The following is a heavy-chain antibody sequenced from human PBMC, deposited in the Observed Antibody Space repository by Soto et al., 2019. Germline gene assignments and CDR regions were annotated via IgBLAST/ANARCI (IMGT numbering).Heavy chain of an antibody. CDR1: GFIFDDNA. V-gene: IGHV3-9*01. D-gene: IGHD6-6*01. CDR2: ISWQSGSI. CDR3: AKDMFSSSSAATFDY. J-gene: IGHJ4*02. Sequence: EVQLVEPGGGLAQPGRSLSLSCEASGFIFDDNAMHWVRQAPGKGLEWVSGISWQSGSIRYADSVKGRFTISRDNAKNSLYLQMNSLRVEDTALYYCAKDMFSSSSAATFDYWGQGILVTVSS.